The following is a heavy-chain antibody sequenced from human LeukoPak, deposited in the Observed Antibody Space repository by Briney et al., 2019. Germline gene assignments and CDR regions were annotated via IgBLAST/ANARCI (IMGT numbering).Heavy chain of an antibody. J-gene: IGHJ4*02. V-gene: IGHV3-30-3*01. D-gene: IGHD4-11*01. CDR2: ISYDGSNK. CDR1: GFTFSSYA. CDR3: ARSDTVTIMYFDY. Sequence: GGSLRLSCAASGFTFSSYAMHWVRQAPGKGLEWVAVISYDGSNKYYADSVKGRFTISRDNSKNTLYLQMNSLRAEDTAVYYCARSDTVTIMYFDYWAREPWSPSPQ.